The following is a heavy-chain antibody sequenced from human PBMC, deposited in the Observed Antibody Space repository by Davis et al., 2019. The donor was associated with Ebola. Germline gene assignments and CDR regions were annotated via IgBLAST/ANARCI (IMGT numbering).Heavy chain of an antibody. CDR2: LFQSVST. CDR3: ARGVFEYSASSLDGFAM. V-gene: IGHV4-39*07. J-gene: IGHJ3*02. Sequence: SETLSLTCSVSGGSISSGTYYWGWIRQPPGKGLEWIGSLFQSVSTYYNPSLESRLSISVDTSKNQLSLNLTSVTAADTAVYYCARGVFEYSASSLDGFAMWGQGTMVTVSS. D-gene: IGHD6-6*01. CDR1: GGSISSGTYY.